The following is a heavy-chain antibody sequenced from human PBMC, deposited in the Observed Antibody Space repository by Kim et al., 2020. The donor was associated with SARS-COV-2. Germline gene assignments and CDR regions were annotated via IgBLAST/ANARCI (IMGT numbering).Heavy chain of an antibody. J-gene: IGHJ4*02. D-gene: IGHD2-2*02. CDR1: GFIFNNFA. CDR2: ISYDGSLT. Sequence: GGSLRLSCRASGFIFNNFALHWVRQAPGKGLEWVATISYDGSLTNYADSVKGRFTISRDNPKNTLYLHMNSLKTDDTALYYCARGMGVQLLYYWGQGTL. CDR3: ARGMGVQLLYY. V-gene: IGHV3-30*04.